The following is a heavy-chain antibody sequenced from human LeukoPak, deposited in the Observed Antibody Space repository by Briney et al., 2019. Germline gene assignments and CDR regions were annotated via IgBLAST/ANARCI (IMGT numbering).Heavy chain of an antibody. CDR1: GFTFSSYW. V-gene: IGHV3-74*01. CDR3: ARLSTPYYYDSSGYYPRNYYYMDV. CDR2: INSDGSST. D-gene: IGHD3-22*01. J-gene: IGHJ6*03. Sequence: PGGSLRLSCAASGFTFSSYWMHWVRQAPGKGLVWVSRINSDGSSTSYADSVKGRFTISRDNAKNTLYLQMNSLRAEDTAVYYCARLSTPYYYDSSGYYPRNYYYMDVWGKGTTVTVSS.